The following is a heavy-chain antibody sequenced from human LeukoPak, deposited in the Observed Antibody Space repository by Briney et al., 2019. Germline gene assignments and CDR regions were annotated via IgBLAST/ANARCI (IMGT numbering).Heavy chain of an antibody. V-gene: IGHV1-2*02. CDR2: INPNSGGT. Sequence: ASVKVSCKASGYTFTGYYMHWVRQAPGQGLEWMGWINPNSGGTNYAQKFQGRVTMTRDTSISTAYMELSRLRSDDTAVYYCARRNIIRLGYGSGSPRGRYNWFDPWGQGTLVTVSS. D-gene: IGHD3-10*01. CDR3: ARRNIIRLGYGSGSPRGRYNWFDP. CDR1: GYTFTGYY. J-gene: IGHJ5*02.